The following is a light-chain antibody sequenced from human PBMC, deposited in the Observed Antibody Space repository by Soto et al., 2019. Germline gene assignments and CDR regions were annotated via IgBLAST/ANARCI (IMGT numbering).Light chain of an antibody. V-gene: IGKV1-5*03. Sequence: DIQMTQSPSTLSASVGDRVTITCRASQSISSWLAWYQQKPGKAPKLLIYKASNLERGVPSWFSGSGSGTVFTLTISSLQPDDFATYYCQQYNSYPTFGQGTKVEIK. CDR3: QQYNSYPT. CDR1: QSISSW. CDR2: KAS. J-gene: IGKJ1*01.